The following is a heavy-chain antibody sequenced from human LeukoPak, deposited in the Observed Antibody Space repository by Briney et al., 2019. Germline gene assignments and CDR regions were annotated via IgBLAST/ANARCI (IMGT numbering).Heavy chain of an antibody. V-gene: IGHV1-69*13. J-gene: IGHJ4*02. CDR1: GGTFSNYA. CDR2: ILPVSTAT. D-gene: IGHD6-13*01. Sequence: SVKVSGKASGGTFSNYAINWVRQAPGQGLEWMGGILPVSTATDYSQKFQGRVTITADESTRTAYMELSSLTSEDTALYYCAGGTVYSNRYFPFDDWGQGTLVTVSS. CDR3: AGGTVYSNRYFPFDD.